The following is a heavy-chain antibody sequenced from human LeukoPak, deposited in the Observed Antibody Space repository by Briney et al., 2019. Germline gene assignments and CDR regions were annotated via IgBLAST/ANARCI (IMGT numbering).Heavy chain of an antibody. D-gene: IGHD3-22*01. CDR1: GGSISSGGYS. J-gene: IGHJ3*02. CDR2: IYHSGST. Sequence: PSETLSLTCAVSGGSISSGGYSWSWIRQPPGKGLEWIGYIYHSGSTYYNQSLKSRVTISVDRSKNQFSLKLSSVTAADTAVYYCARGYYDSSGYQGGHAFDIWGQGTMVTVSS. V-gene: IGHV4-30-2*01. CDR3: ARGYYDSSGYQGGHAFDI.